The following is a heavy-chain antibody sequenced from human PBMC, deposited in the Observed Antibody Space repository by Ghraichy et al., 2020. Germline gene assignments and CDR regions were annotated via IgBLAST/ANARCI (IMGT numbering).Heavy chain of an antibody. J-gene: IGHJ4*02. D-gene: IGHD6-19*01. V-gene: IGHV3-7*01. CDR1: GFIFSGYW. Sequence: GGSLRLSCAASGFIFSGYWMSWVRQAPGKGPEWVANIKKDGSEKYYVDSVKGRFTISRDNAKNSLYLQMNSLRAEDTAVYYCARDLGGGWYFDYWGQGAWSPSPQ. CDR3: ARDLGGGWYFDY. CDR2: IKKDGSEK.